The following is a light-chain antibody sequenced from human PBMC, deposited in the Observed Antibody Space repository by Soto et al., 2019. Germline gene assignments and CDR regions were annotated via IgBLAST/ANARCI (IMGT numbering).Light chain of an antibody. CDR2: RTS. J-gene: IGKJ1*01. V-gene: IGKV3-20*01. CDR1: QSVSSSY. CDR3: QHYDSSPRS. Sequence: EIVLTQSPGTLSLSPGERATLSCRASQSVSSSYLAWYQQKPGQAPRRRIYRTSNSATGIPDRFSGSGSGTDFTLTISRLEPEDFALYWYQHYDSSPRSFGQGTKVEIK.